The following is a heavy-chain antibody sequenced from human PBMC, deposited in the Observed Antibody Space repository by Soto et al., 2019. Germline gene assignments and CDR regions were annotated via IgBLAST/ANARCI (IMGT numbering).Heavy chain of an antibody. Sequence: SETLSLTCAVSGYSISSGYYWGWIRQPPGKGLEWIGSIYHSGSTYYNPSLKSRVTISVDTSKNQFSLKLSSVTAADTAVYYCARDYITIFGVVISPDFDYWGQGTLVTVSS. J-gene: IGHJ4*02. CDR2: IYHSGST. V-gene: IGHV4-38-2*02. D-gene: IGHD3-3*01. CDR3: ARDYITIFGVVISPDFDY. CDR1: GYSISSGYY.